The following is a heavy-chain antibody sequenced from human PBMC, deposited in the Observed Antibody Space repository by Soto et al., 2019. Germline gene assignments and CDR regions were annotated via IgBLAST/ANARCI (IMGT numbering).Heavy chain of an antibody. V-gene: IGHV3-33*01. CDR2: IWYDGSNK. CDR1: GFTFSSYG. CDR3: ARDFGYSYGFYYYYGMDV. Sequence: QVQLVESGGGVVQPGRSLRLSCAASGFTFSSYGMHWVRQAPGKGLEWVAVIWYDGSNKYYADSVKGRFTISRDNSKNTLYLQMNSLRAEDTAVYYCARDFGYSYGFYYYYGMDVWGQGTTVTVSS. D-gene: IGHD5-18*01. J-gene: IGHJ6*02.